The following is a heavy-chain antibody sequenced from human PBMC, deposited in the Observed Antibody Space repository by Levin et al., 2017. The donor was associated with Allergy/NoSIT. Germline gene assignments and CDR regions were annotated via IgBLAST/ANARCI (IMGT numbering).Heavy chain of an antibody. V-gene: IGHV3-7*01. CDR1: GFTFSSYW. J-gene: IGHJ4*02. CDR2: IKQDGSEK. D-gene: IGHD3-10*02. Sequence: GESLKISCAASGFTFSSYWMSWVRQAPGKGLEWVANIKQDGSEKYYVDSVKGRFTISRDNAKNSLYLQMNSLRAEDTAVYYCARGFVRSDYFYYWGQGTLVTVSS. CDR3: ARGFVRSDYFYY.